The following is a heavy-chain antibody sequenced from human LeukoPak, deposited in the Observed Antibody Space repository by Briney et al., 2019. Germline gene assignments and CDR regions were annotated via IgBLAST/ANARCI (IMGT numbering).Heavy chain of an antibody. D-gene: IGHD6-13*01. CDR1: GFTFSSYS. Sequence: GGSLRLSCAASGFTFSSYSMNWVRQAPGKGLEWVSSISSSSSSIYYADSLKGRFTISRDNAKNSLYLQMNSLRAEDTAVYYCARVLSSWFYSDYWGQGTLVTVSS. CDR2: ISSSSSSI. V-gene: IGHV3-21*01. CDR3: ARVLSSWFYSDY. J-gene: IGHJ4*02.